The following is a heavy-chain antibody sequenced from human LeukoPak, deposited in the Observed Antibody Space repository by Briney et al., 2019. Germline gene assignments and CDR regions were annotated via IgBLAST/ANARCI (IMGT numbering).Heavy chain of an antibody. V-gene: IGHV4-34*01. CDR1: GGSFSGYY. CDR2: INHSGST. J-gene: IGHJ4*02. D-gene: IGHD6-13*01. CDR3: ARGLGRGSWYTDY. Sequence: PSEALSLTCAVHGGSFSGYYWSWIPQPPRKGLEWIGEINHSGSTNYNPSLKSRVTVSVDTSKNQFSLKLSSVTAADTAVYYCARGLGRGSWYTDYWGQGTLVTVSS.